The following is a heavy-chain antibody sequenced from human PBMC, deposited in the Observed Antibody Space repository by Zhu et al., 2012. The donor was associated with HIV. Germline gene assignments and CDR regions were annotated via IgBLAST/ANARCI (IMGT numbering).Heavy chain of an antibody. V-gene: IGHV1-2*02. CDR1: ADDYSPHWMNPAPEHY. D-gene: IGHD3-3*01. J-gene: IGHJ5*02. Sequence: QVQLVQSGAAVRKPGASISVSCKFADADDYSPHWMNPAPEHYIHFLRQAPGQQLEWLAWMNPTNGAVNYAWYLNGRVTATRDRSMTTAFLEVRSLRSDDTAVYYCARAQKRGGVSRRTPPGSTATVRSSLVSVDERALRPVPFPW. CDR2: MNPTNGAV. CDR3: ARAQKRGGVSRRTPPGSTATVRSSLVSVDERALRPVPFP.